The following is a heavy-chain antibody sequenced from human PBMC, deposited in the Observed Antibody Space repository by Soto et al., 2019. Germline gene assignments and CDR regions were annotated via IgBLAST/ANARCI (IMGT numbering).Heavy chain of an antibody. D-gene: IGHD4-4*01. CDR3: ARDRETGATVTTYYDS. Sequence: PGGSLRLSCAASGFTFSPYSMNWVRQAPGKGLEWPSSISSSSSYIFYADSVKGRFTISRDNAKNSLFLQMNSLRADDTAVYYCARDRETGATVTTYYDSWGQGALVTVSS. V-gene: IGHV3-21*06. CDR2: ISSSSSYI. CDR1: GFTFSPYS. J-gene: IGHJ4*02.